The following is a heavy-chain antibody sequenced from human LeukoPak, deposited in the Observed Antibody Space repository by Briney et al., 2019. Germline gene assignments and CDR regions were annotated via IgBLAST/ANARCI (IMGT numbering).Heavy chain of an antibody. V-gene: IGHV4-59*01. D-gene: IGHD3-3*01. Sequence: SETLSLTCTVSGGSISSYYWSWIRQPPGKGLEWIGYIYYSGSTNYNPSLKSRVTISVDTSKNQFSLKLSSVTAADTAVYYCARDRYCDFWSGYLDVWGQGTTVTVSS. CDR3: ARDRYCDFWSGYLDV. CDR1: GGSISSYY. J-gene: IGHJ6*02. CDR2: IYYSGST.